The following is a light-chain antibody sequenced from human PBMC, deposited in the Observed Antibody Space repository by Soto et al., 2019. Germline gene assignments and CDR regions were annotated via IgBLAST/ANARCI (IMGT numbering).Light chain of an antibody. Sequence: DIVMTQSPATLSVSPGERATLSCRASHRVSSYLAWYQQKPGQAPRLLIYAASTRATGIPARFSGSGSGTEFTLTISSLQSEDFAVYYCQQYNNWPLTLGGGTKVDIK. CDR2: AAS. CDR3: QQYNNWPLT. CDR1: HRVSSY. J-gene: IGKJ4*01. V-gene: IGKV3-15*01.